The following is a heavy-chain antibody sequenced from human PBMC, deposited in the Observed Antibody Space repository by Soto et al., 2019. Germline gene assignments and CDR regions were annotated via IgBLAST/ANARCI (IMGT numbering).Heavy chain of an antibody. J-gene: IGHJ4*02. CDR2: ISYDGSNQ. CDR1: GFTFSSYA. CDR3: AKGKQWLVLGGYYFDY. V-gene: IGHV3-30-3*01. Sequence: QVQLVESGGGVVQPGRSLRLSCAASGFTFSSYAMHWVRQAPGKGLEWVAVISYDGSNQYYADSVKGRFTISRDNSKNTLYLQMNSLRAEDTAVYYCAKGKQWLVLGGYYFDYWGQGTLVTVSS. D-gene: IGHD6-19*01.